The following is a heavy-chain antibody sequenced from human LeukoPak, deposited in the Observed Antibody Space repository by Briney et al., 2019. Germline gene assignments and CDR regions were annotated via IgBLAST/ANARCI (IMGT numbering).Heavy chain of an antibody. CDR3: ARDRELQYYFDY. CDR1: GYTFTGYY. V-gene: IGHV1-2*02. CDR2: INPNSGGT. D-gene: IGHD3-10*01. Sequence: ASVKVSCKASGYTFTGYYIHWVRQAPGQGLEWMGWINPNSGGTNYAQKFQGRVTMTRDTSISTAYMELSRLRSDDTAVYYCARDRELQYYFDYWGQGTLVTVSS. J-gene: IGHJ4*02.